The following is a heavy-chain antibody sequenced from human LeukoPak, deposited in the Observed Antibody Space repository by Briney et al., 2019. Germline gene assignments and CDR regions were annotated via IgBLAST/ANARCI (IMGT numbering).Heavy chain of an antibody. CDR2: IIPLLGVA. V-gene: IGHV1-69*04. Sequence: SVKVSCKASGATFNTYAINWVRQAPGQGLEWMGRIIPLLGVAHYARKFQGRVTITAEKSTNTAYLELSSLTSEDTAVYYCASISNDSSDPETFDMWGQGTMVTVSS. CDR1: GATFNTYA. D-gene: IGHD3-22*01. J-gene: IGHJ3*02. CDR3: ASISNDSSDPETFDM.